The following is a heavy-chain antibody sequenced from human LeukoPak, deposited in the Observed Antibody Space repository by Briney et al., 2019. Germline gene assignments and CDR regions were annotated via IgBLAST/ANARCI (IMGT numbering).Heavy chain of an antibody. Sequence: SGPTLVDPTQTLTLTCTFSGFSLSTSGVGVGWIRQPPGKALEWLALIYWDDDKHYSPSLKSRLTITKDTSKNQVVLTMTNMDPVDTATYYCAHNIVATRFVVGNWFDPWGQGTLVTVSS. CDR2: IYWDDDK. J-gene: IGHJ5*02. D-gene: IGHD2-15*01. CDR1: GFSLSTSGVG. CDR3: AHNIVATRFVVGNWFDP. V-gene: IGHV2-5*02.